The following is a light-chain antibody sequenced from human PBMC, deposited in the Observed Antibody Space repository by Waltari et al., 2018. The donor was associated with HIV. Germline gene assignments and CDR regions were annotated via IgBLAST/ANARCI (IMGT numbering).Light chain of an antibody. CDR1: SSDVGGYNY. V-gene: IGLV2-11*01. CDR2: DLS. CDR3: CSYAGSSTFL. J-gene: IGLJ1*01. Sequence: QSALTQSRSVSGSPGQSVTISCTGTSSDVGGYNYVSWYQQHPGKAPKLMIYDLSKRPSGVPDRFSGSKSGNTASLTISGLQAEDEADYYCCSYAGSSTFLFGTGTKVTVL.